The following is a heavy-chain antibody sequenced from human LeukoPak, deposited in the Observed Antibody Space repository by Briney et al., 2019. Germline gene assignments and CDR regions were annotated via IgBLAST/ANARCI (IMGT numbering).Heavy chain of an antibody. J-gene: IGHJ3*02. D-gene: IGHD2-21*02. CDR3: ARGGVDIVVVTAITGWYDAFDI. CDR1: GGSFSGYY. CDR2: ISHSGST. V-gene: IGHV4-34*01. Sequence: PSETLSLTCAVYGGSFSGYYWSWIRQPPGKGLEWIGEISHSGSTNYNPSLKSRVTISVDTSKNQFSLKLSSVTAADTAVYYCARGGVDIVVVTAITGWYDAFDIWGQGTMVTVSS.